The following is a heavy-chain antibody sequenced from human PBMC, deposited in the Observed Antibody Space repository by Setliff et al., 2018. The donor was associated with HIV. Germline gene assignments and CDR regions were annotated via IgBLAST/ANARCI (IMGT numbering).Heavy chain of an antibody. D-gene: IGHD1-1*01. CDR2: INTNTGYP. V-gene: IGHV7-4-1*02. Sequence: ASVKVSCKASGYNFTNYGINWVRQDPGQGLEWMGWINTNTGYPTYAQAFRGRFVFSLDTSVSTASLEISSLEAEDTAVYFCARVRTSYNFWVGDVFDPWGQGTLVTVSS. CDR1: GYNFTNYG. CDR3: ARVRTSYNFWVGDVFDP. J-gene: IGHJ5*02.